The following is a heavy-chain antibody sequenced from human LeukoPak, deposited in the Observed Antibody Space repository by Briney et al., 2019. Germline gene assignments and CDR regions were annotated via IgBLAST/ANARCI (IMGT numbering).Heavy chain of an antibody. CDR2: INSNSGAT. CDR3: ARVRSLDY. J-gene: IGHJ4*02. V-gene: IGHV1-2*02. Sequence: ASVKVSFKASGYTFTGYYIHWVRQAPGQGLEWMGWINSNSGATNYAQKFQGRVTMTRDTSITTAYMELSSLRSDDTAVYYCARVRSLDYWGQGTLVTVSP. CDR1: GYTFTGYY.